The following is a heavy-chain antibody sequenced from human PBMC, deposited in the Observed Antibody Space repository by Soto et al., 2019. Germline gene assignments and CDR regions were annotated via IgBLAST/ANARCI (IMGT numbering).Heavy chain of an antibody. CDR3: TRHRGSGYPYFDY. V-gene: IGHV4-59*08. Sequence: QVQLQESGPGLVKPSETLSLTCTVSGDSISGFYWSWIRQPPGKGLEWIGYIYYTGNTNYNPSLKCQVPISVDTSKNQFSLKLGSVTATDRAMYYCTRHRGSGYPYFDYWGQGTLVTVSS. CDR2: IYYTGNT. D-gene: IGHD6-19*01. J-gene: IGHJ4*02. CDR1: GDSISGFY.